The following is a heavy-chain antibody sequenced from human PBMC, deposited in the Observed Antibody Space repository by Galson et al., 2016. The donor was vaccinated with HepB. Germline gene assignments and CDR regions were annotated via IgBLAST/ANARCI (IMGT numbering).Heavy chain of an antibody. Sequence: QSGAEVKKPGESLKISCEGSGYSFTSYWIGWVRQMPGKGLEWMGTIYPGDSDTRYSPSSQGQVTISADKSISAAYLQWNSLRASDTAIYYCAGRSSDAFDIWGKGTMVTVSS. CDR2: IYPGDSDT. D-gene: IGHD3-10*01. V-gene: IGHV5-51*01. CDR1: GYSFTSYW. J-gene: IGHJ3*02. CDR3: AGRSSDAFDI.